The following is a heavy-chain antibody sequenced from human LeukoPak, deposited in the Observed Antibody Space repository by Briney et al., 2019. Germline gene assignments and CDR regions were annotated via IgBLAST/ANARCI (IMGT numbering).Heavy chain of an antibody. J-gene: IGHJ4*02. Sequence: SETLSLTCTVSGGSIKSHFWSWVPQPPGKRLEWIGYIFHSGSTNYNPSLKSRVTISVDTSKNQFSLRLTSVTAADTAVYYCVRTNPWDLTYYFDYWGQGTLVTVSS. CDR3: VRTNPWDLTYYFDY. D-gene: IGHD1-14*01. CDR2: IFHSGST. CDR1: GGSIKSHF. V-gene: IGHV4-59*11.